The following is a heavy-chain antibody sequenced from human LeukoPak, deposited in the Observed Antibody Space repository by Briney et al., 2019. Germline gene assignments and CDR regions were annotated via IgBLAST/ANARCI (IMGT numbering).Heavy chain of an antibody. J-gene: IGHJ4*02. CDR1: GFTFSSYA. D-gene: IGHD6-19*01. CDR2: ISYDGSNK. Sequence: GGSLRLSCAASGFTFSSYAMSWVRQAPGKGLEWVAVISYDGSNKYYADSVKGRFTISRDNSKNTLYLQMNSLRAEDTAVYYCFLLAIGSGLPYWGQGTLVTVSS. CDR3: FLLAIGSGLPY. V-gene: IGHV3-30-3*01.